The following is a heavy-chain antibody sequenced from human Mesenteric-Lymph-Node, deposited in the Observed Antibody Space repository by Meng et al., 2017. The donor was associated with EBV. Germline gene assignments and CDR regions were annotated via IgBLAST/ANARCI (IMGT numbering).Heavy chain of an antibody. CDR3: ARGGDGYNQWFFDY. D-gene: IGHD5-24*01. V-gene: IGHV4-30-4*01. J-gene: IGHJ4*02. CDR1: GVSLSSDEYY. CDR2: IYSGGNT. Sequence: LIKPSQSPTHTVAVSGVSLSSDEYYGKDYSRSAIPQPPGKGLECIGSIYSGGNTDYNPSLKSRVSISVDTSKNHFSLKRSSVTAADTAVYYCARGGDGYNQWFFDYWGQGTLVTVSS.